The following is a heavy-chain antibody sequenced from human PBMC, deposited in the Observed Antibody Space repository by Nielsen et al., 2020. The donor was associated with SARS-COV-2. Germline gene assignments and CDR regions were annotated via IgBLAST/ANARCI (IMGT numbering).Heavy chain of an antibody. CDR1: GYSFTSYW. Sequence: GGSLSLSCKGSGYSFTSYWIGWVRQMPGKGLEWMGIIYPGDSDTRYSPSFQGQVTISADKSISTAYLQWSSLKASDTAMYYCERRIGIGSWYYFDYWGQGTLVTVSS. D-gene: IGHD6-13*01. V-gene: IGHV5-51*01. CDR3: ERRIGIGSWYYFDY. CDR2: IYPGDSDT. J-gene: IGHJ4*02.